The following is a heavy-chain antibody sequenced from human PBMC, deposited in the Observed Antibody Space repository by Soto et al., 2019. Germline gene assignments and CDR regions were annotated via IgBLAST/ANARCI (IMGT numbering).Heavy chain of an antibody. CDR3: ARTRGHFDP. V-gene: IGHV6-1*01. D-gene: IGHD5-12*01. CDR1: GDSVSSNSAA. Sequence: PSQNLSLTCAISGDSVSSNSAAWNWIRRSPSRGLELLGRTYYRSKWYNEYAVSVKSRIAINPDTSKNQFSLQLNSVTPEDTAVYYCARTRGHFDPWGQGTLVPVSS. CDR2: TYYRSKWYN. J-gene: IGHJ5*02.